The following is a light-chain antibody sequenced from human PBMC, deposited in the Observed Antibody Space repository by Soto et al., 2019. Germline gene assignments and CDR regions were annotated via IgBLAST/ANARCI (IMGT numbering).Light chain of an antibody. J-gene: IGKJ1*01. V-gene: IGKV3-11*01. CDR1: QRVSSY. CDR3: QQRSNWPWT. Sequence: EIVLTQSPATLSLSPGERATLSCRASQRVSSYLAWYQQKPGQAPRLLIYDASNRATGIPARFSGSGSGTDFTLTISSLAPEDFAVYYCQQRSNWPWTFGQGTKVEVK. CDR2: DAS.